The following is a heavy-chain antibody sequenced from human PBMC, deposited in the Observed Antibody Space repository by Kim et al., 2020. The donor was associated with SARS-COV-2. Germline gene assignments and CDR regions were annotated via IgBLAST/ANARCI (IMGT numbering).Heavy chain of an antibody. V-gene: IGHV4-59*01. CDR1: GGSISSYY. Sequence: SETLSLTCTVSGGSISSYYWSWIRQPPGKGLEWIGYIYYSGSTNYNPSLKSRVTISVDTSKNQFSLKLSSVTAADTAVYYCARAGYSSSFYDFDYWGQGALVTVSS. CDR3: ARAGYSSSFYDFDY. D-gene: IGHD6-6*01. J-gene: IGHJ4*02. CDR2: IYYSGST.